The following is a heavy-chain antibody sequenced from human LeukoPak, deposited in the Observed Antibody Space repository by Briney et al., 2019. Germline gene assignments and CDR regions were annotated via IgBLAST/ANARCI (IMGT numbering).Heavy chain of an antibody. J-gene: IGHJ4*02. Sequence: GSSVKVSCKASGGTFSSYAISWVRQAPGQGLEWMGIINPSGGSTSYAQKFQGRVTMTRDTSTSTVYMELSSLRSEDTAVYYCARGTSVVLRFLEWLSTSGAFDYWGQGTLVTVSS. D-gene: IGHD3-3*01. V-gene: IGHV1-46*01. CDR3: ARGTSVVLRFLEWLSTSGAFDY. CDR1: GGTFSSYA. CDR2: INPSGGST.